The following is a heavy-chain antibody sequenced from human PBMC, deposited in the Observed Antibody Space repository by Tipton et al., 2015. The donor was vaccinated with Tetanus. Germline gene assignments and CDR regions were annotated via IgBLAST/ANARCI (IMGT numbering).Heavy chain of an antibody. CDR2: INSLVST. V-gene: IGHV4-30-4*01. CDR3: ARGGQLRFLAWMFPTWFHP. CDR1: GASLSSGDYF. J-gene: IGHJ5*02. D-gene: IGHD3-3*01. Sequence: TLSLTCSVSGASLSSGDYFWSWLRQSPGGGLEWIGYINSLVSTWYNPPLKSRVTISVDSSKHQFSLNVNSGTAADTAVYFCARGGQLRFLAWMFPTWFHPWGQGSLVSVSS.